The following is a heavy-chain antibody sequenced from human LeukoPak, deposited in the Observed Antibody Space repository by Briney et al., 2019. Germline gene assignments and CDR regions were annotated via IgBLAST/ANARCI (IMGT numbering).Heavy chain of an antibody. CDR2: ISGSGGST. V-gene: IGHV3-23*01. D-gene: IGHD3-22*01. J-gene: IGHJ3*02. Sequence: GGSLRLSCAASGFTFSSYAMSWVRQAPGKGLEWVSAISGSGGSTYYADSVKGRFTISRDNSKNTLYLQMNSLRAEDTAVYYCAKDPYDSSGYYFPGAFDIWGQGTMVTVSS. CDR3: AKDPYDSSGYYFPGAFDI. CDR1: GFTFSSYA.